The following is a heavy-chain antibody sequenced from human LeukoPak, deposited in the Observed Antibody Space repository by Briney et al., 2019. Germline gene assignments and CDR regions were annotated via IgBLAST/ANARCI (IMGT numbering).Heavy chain of an antibody. D-gene: IGHD6-13*01. CDR1: GFTFSDAW. J-gene: IGHJ5*02. V-gene: IGHV3-15*01. CDR2: IKSKIDGGTT. Sequence: PGGSLRLSCAASGFTFSDAWMSWVRQAPGKGLELVGRIKSKIDGGTTDYAAPVKGRFTISRDDSKNTLYLQMNSLKTEDTAMYYCTTDHTFSIQQLTTSWGQGSLVTVSS. CDR3: TTDHTFSIQQLTTS.